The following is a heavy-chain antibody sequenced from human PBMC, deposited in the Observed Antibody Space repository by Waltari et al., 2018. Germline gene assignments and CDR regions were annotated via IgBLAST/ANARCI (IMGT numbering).Heavy chain of an antibody. CDR1: GFTFSLYP. CDR3: AREWGVMVGTAGYYFDY. J-gene: IGHJ4*02. CDR2: ISSGSSYI. D-gene: IGHD3-9*01. V-gene: IGHV3-21*01. Sequence: EVQLVGSGGGLVRRGGCLRLSGAASGFTFSLYPMPWVRKAPGKGLEWFSSISSGSSYIFYADSVKGRFTISRDNAKNSLYLQMNSLRVEDTAVYYCAREWGVMVGTAGYYFDYWGQGSLVTVSS.